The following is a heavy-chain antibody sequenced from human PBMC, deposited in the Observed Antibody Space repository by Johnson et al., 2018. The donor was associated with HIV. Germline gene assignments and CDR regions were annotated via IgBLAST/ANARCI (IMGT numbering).Heavy chain of an antibody. CDR2: IKHDGSEK. V-gene: IGHV3-7*03. J-gene: IGHJ3*02. CDR1: GSTFSDYY. CDR3: ARKADAIDI. Sequence: VQLVESGGDLVKAGGSLRLSCAASGSTFSDYYMSWIRQAPGKGLEWVANIKHDGSEKYYVDSVKGRFTISRDNAKNSLYLQMNSLRAGDTAVYYCARKADAIDIWGQGTMVTVSS.